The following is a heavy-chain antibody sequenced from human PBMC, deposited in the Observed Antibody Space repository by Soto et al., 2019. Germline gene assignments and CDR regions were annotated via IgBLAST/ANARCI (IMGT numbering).Heavy chain of an antibody. CDR3: AKSGYSYGSPFDY. CDR1: GFTFSSYA. J-gene: IGHJ4*02. CDR2: ISGSGGST. D-gene: IGHD5-18*01. V-gene: IGHV3-23*01. Sequence: GGSLRLSCAASGFTFSSYAMSWVRQAPGKGLEWVSAISGSGGSTYYADSVKGRFTTSRDNSKNTLYLQMNSLRAEDTAVYYCAKSGYSYGSPFDYWGQGTLVTVSS.